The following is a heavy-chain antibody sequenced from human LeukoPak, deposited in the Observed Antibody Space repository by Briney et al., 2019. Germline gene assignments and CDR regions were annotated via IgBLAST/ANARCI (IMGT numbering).Heavy chain of an antibody. CDR1: GFTVSGNH. CDR3: ARALENLAFDI. Sequence: GGSLRLSCTASGFTVSGNHMTWVRQAPGKGLQWVSVIYSGGTTYYADSVKGRFTISRDSSTSTLWLQMNSLRAEDTAVYYCARALENLAFDIWGQGTMVTVSS. D-gene: IGHD1-1*01. CDR2: IYSGGTT. J-gene: IGHJ3*02. V-gene: IGHV3-66*01.